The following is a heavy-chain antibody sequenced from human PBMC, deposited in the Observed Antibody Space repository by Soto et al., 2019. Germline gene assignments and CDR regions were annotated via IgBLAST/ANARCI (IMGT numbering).Heavy chain of an antibody. CDR1: GFTFSSYW. Sequence: EVQLVESGGGLVQPGGSLRLSCAASGFTFSSYWMHWVRQAPGKGLVWVSRINNDGDSTSYADSVKGRFTISRDNAKKTLYLQMNSLRAEDTAVYYCARDVQLQSFDYWGQGALVTVSS. CDR2: INNDGDST. J-gene: IGHJ4*02. CDR3: ARDVQLQSFDY. D-gene: IGHD5-18*01. V-gene: IGHV3-74*01.